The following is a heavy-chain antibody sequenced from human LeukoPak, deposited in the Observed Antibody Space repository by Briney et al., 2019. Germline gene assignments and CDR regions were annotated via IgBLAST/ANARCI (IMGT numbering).Heavy chain of an antibody. CDR2: INPNSGGT. J-gene: IGHJ4*02. V-gene: IGHV1-2*02. CDR1: GYTFTGYY. CDR3: ARVDYDFWSGYPYFDY. Sequence: ASVKVSCKASGYTFTGYYMHWVRQAPGQGLEWMGWINPNSGGTNYAQKFQGRVTMTRDTSISTAYMELSSLRSEDTAVYYCARVDYDFWSGYPYFDYWGQGTLVTVSS. D-gene: IGHD3-3*01.